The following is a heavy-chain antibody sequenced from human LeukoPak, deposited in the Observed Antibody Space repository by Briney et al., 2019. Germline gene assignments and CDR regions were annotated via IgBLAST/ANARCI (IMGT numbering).Heavy chain of an antibody. D-gene: IGHD2-15*01. CDR1: GGSISSGGYY. J-gene: IGHJ4*02. V-gene: IGHV4-31*03. Sequence: SETLSLTCTVSGGSISSGGYYWSWIRQHPGKGLEWIGYIYYSGSTYYNPSLKSRVTISVDTSKNQFSLKLSSVTAADTAVYYCARVGEPYCSGGSCYSGLFDYWGQGTLVTVSS. CDR2: IYYSGST. CDR3: ARVGEPYCSGGSCYSGLFDY.